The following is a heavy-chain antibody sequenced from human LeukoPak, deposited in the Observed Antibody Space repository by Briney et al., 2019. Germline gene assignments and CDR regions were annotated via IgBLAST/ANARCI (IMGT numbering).Heavy chain of an antibody. Sequence: ASVKVSCKASGYTFTSYYMHWVRQAPGQGLEWMGIINPSGGSTSYAQKFQGRVTMTRDTSTSTVYMELRSLRSEDTAVYYCARDYNSGWYDYWGQGTLVTVSS. D-gene: IGHD6-19*01. CDR1: GYTFTSYY. CDR3: ARDYNSGWYDY. V-gene: IGHV1-46*01. J-gene: IGHJ4*02. CDR2: INPSGGST.